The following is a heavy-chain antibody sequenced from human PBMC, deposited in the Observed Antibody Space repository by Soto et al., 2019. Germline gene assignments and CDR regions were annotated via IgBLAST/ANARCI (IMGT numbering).Heavy chain of an antibody. D-gene: IGHD3-3*01. J-gene: IGHJ4*02. CDR1: GFTFSSYG. CDR2: IWYDGSNK. Sequence: GGSLRLSCAASGFTFSSYGMHWVRQAPGKGLEWVAVIWYDGSNKYYADSVKGRFTISRDNSKNTLYLQMNSLRAEDTAVYYCARETDDLWSGVFDYWGQGTLVTVSS. CDR3: ARETDDLWSGVFDY. V-gene: IGHV3-33*01.